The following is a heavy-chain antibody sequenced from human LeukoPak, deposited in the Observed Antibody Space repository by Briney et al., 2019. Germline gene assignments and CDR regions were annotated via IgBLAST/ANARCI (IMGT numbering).Heavy chain of an antibody. J-gene: IGHJ5*02. V-gene: IGHV4-59*11. CDR2: IYYSGST. CDR3: ARDGAGIAAAGISWFDP. Sequence: SETLSFTCTVSGGSISSHYWSWIRQPPGKGLEWIGYIYYSGSTNYNPSLKSRVTISVDTSKNQFSLKLSSVTAADTAVYYCARDGAGIAAAGISWFDPWGQGTLVTVSS. CDR1: GGSISSHY. D-gene: IGHD6-13*01.